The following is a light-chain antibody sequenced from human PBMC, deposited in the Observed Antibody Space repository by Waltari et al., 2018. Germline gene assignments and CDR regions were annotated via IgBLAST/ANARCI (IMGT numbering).Light chain of an antibody. CDR3: ATWDDSLNGRV. V-gene: IGLV1-44*01. J-gene: IGLJ3*02. CDR1: SSNIGINT. Sequence: QSVLTQPPLASGTPGQRVTIPCSGNSSNIGINTVTWYQQLPGTAPKPPIYANSHRPSVVPDRFSASKSDTSASLAISGLQSEDEADYFCATWDDSLNGRVFGGGTKLAVL. CDR2: ANS.